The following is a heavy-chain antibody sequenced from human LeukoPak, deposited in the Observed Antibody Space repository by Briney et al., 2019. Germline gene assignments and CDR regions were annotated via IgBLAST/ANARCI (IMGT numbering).Heavy chain of an antibody. J-gene: IGHJ4*02. CDR3: ARHNYDSSGFLKY. CDR2: IYYSGST. CDR1: GGSFSSSIYY. D-gene: IGHD3-22*01. Sequence: PSETLSLTCTVSGGSFSSSIYYWGWIRQPPGKGLEWIGSIYYSGSTYYNPSLKSRVTISVDTSKNQFSLKLSSVTAADTAVYFCARHNYDSSGFLKYWGQGTLVTVSS. V-gene: IGHV4-39*01.